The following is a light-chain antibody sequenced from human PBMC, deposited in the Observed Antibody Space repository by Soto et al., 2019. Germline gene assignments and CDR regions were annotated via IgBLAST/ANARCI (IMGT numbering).Light chain of an antibody. V-gene: IGLV1-40*01. J-gene: IGLJ1*01. Sequence: QSVLTQPPSVSGAPGQRITISCTGSPSNIGAGFDVHWYQQFPGTAPKLLIYGTTSRPSGVPDRFSGSQSGTSASLAITGLQAGDEADYYCSSYAGSNNYVFGTGTKVTVL. CDR3: SSYAGSNNYV. CDR2: GTT. CDR1: PSNIGAGFD.